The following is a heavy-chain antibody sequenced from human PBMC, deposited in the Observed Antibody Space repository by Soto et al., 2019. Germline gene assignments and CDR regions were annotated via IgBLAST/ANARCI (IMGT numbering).Heavy chain of an antibody. CDR2: ISGSGNTI. D-gene: IGHD2-2*03. CDR3: AKVGYDTFGYYLRSFDC. CDR1: GFTFSTNA. V-gene: IGHV3-23*01. J-gene: IGHJ4*02. Sequence: GGSLRLSCATSGFTFSTNAMGWVRQAPGMGLEFVSLISGSGNTIYYADSVKGRFTISRDNSMNTVSLQMNSLRAEDTAVYYCAKVGYDTFGYYLRSFDCWGQGTLVTVS.